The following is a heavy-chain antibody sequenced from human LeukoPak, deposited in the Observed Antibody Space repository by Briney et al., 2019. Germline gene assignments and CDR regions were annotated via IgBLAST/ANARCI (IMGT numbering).Heavy chain of an antibody. J-gene: IGHJ4*02. Sequence: ASVKVSCKATNHTFSTYGISWVRQAPGQGLEWMGWMNPNSGNTGYAQKFQGRVTITRNTSISTAYMELSSLRSEDTAVYYCARGWYYDFWSGYYTHNYFDYWGQGTLVTVSS. V-gene: IGHV1-8*03. CDR2: MNPNSGNT. CDR3: ARGWYYDFWSGYYTHNYFDY. D-gene: IGHD3-3*01. CDR1: NHTFSTYG.